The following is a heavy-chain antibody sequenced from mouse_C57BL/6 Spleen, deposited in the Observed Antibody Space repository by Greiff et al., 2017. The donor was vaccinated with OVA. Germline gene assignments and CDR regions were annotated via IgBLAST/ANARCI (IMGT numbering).Heavy chain of an antibody. CDR3: TTGSTSRGAMDY. V-gene: IGHV14-4*01. D-gene: IGHD1-1*01. CDR1: GFNITDDY. Sequence: VQLQQSGAELVRPGASVKLSCTASGFNITDDYMPWVKQRPEQGLEWIGWIDPENGDTEYASKFQGKATITADTSSNTAYLQLSSLTSEDTAVYYCTTGSTSRGAMDYWGQGTSVTVSS. J-gene: IGHJ4*01. CDR2: IDPENGDT.